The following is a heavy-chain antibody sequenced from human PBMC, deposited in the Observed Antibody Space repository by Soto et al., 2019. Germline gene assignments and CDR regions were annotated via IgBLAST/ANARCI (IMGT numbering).Heavy chain of an antibody. J-gene: IGHJ6*02. CDR2: ISGSGGST. V-gene: IGHV3-23*01. Sequence: DVQLLESGGGLVQPGGSWRLSCEASGFTFSSYAMTGVRQSPGDGLAWVSAISGSGGSTYYPNSVKGRFTVSRDNSKDTLFLQMNGLRVDDTAVYYCAKVRPSLGGTGRGAMDVWGQGTTVTVSS. CDR3: AKVRPSLGGTGRGAMDV. CDR1: GFTFSSYA. D-gene: IGHD3-16*01.